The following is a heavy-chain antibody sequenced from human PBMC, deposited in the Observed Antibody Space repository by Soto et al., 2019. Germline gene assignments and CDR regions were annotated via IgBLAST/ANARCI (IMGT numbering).Heavy chain of an antibody. CDR2: INHSGRT. V-gene: IGHV4-34*01. CDR3: ARVSRASYGDRYYFDY. CDR1: GGSFSGYY. J-gene: IGHJ4*02. D-gene: IGHD4-17*01. Sequence: QVQLQQWGAGLLKPSETLSLTCAVYGGSFSGYYWSCIRQPPGKGLEWIGEINHSGRTNYNPSLKRRVTISVDTSKNQFALKLSSVTAADTAVYYCARVSRASYGDRYYFDYWGQGTIVTVSS.